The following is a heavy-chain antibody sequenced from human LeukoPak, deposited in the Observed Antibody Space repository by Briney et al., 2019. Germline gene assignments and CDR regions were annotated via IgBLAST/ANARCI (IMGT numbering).Heavy chain of an antibody. D-gene: IGHD2-8*01. CDR1: GFTFSTYW. J-gene: IGHJ5*02. CDR2: IKPDGGQT. CDR3: PREEWWCDA. V-gene: IGHV3-7*01. Sequence: ESLRLSCAASGFTFSTYWMSWVRQAPGKGLEWVANIKPDGGQTKYVNSVKGRLTISRDNATNSPYMQMNSPRAADTAVYYCPREEWWCDAWGQGTVVSVSS.